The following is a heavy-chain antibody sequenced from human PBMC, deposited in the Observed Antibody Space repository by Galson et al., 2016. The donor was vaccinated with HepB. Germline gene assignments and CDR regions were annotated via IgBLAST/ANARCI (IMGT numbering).Heavy chain of an antibody. Sequence: SLRLSCAASGFSFSTYTINWVRQAPGKGLEWVSSISSASTNIYYADSVKGRFTISRDNAKNSLYLQMNSLRAEDTAVYYCASGSSRIHYFDYWGQGTLVAVSS. CDR2: ISSASTNI. CDR3: ASGSSRIHYFDY. J-gene: IGHJ4*02. V-gene: IGHV3-21*01. CDR1: GFSFSTYT. D-gene: IGHD3-10*01.